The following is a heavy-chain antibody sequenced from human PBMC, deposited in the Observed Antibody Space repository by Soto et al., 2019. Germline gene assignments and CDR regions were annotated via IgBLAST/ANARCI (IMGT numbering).Heavy chain of an antibody. CDR3: AGAVSDFDVRRYRTSYFDQ. CDR2: INNSGST. CDR1: GASVSTGVYY. D-gene: IGHD3-10*02. Sequence: SETLSLTCTVSGASVSTGVYYWPWIRQHPWKGLEWIGYINNSGSTYYNPSLTGRVDISVDTSKNQFSLNLQSLTAADTAFYYCAGAVSDFDVRRYRTSYFDQWGQGXLVTVYS. V-gene: IGHV4-31*03. J-gene: IGHJ4*02.